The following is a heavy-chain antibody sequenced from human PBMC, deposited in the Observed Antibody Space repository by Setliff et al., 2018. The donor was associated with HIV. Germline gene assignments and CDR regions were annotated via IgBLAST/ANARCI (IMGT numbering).Heavy chain of an antibody. V-gene: IGHV3-30*07. D-gene: IGHD5-18*01. CDR1: GFIFSSYA. CDR3: AALKGYSYGRGCFDP. CDR2: MSYDGTT. Sequence: GSLRLSCAASGFIFSSYAMHWVRQAPGKGLEWVAVMSYDGTTYYADSVKGRFTISRDNSKNTVFLQMNSLRGEDTAVYYCAALKGYSYGRGCFDPWGQGTLVTVSS. J-gene: IGHJ5*02.